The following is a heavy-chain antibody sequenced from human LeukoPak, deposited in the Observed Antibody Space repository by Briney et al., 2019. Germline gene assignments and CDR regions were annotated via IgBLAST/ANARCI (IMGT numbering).Heavy chain of an antibody. V-gene: IGHV3-33*01. J-gene: IGHJ6*03. CDR1: GFMFSKYC. Sequence: GGSLRLSYAASGFMFSKYCMHWVRQTPGKGLEWVAAVWNDGSDENYADSVKGRFTISSDNSKNTLYLQMNSLRAEDTAVYYCARDWDYVGYMDVWGKGTTVTVSS. D-gene: IGHD4-17*01. CDR2: VWNDGSDE. CDR3: ARDWDYVGYMDV.